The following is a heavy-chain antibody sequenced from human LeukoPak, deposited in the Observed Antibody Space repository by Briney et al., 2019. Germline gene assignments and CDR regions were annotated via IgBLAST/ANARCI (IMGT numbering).Heavy chain of an antibody. Sequence: PVGSLRLSCVGSGFSFRSHWVNWVRQSPGKGLEWVANIKPDGSDKYYVDSARGRFTVSRDNAKNSAFLQMNSLRAEDTAIYYCATISAQTFDIWGQGTLVSVSS. CDR1: GFSFRSHW. CDR2: IKPDGSDK. CDR3: ATISAQTFDI. V-gene: IGHV3-7*01. D-gene: IGHD5-24*01. J-gene: IGHJ3*02.